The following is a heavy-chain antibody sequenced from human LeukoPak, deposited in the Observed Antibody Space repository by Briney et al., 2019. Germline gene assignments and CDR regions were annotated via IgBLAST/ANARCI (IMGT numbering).Heavy chain of an antibody. CDR2: IIPIFGTA. Sequence: SVKVSSKASGGTFSSYAISWVRQAPGQGLEWMGGIIPIFGTANYAQKFQGRVTITTDESTGTAYMELSSLRSEDTAVYYCASSSSSSGWSYMDVWGKGTTVTVSS. CDR1: GGTFSSYA. D-gene: IGHD6-19*01. CDR3: ASSSSSSGWSYMDV. V-gene: IGHV1-69*05. J-gene: IGHJ6*03.